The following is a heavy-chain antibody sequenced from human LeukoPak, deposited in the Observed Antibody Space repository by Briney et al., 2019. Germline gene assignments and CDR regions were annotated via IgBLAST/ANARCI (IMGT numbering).Heavy chain of an antibody. CDR3: ARDSHPYSSGWYFDY. V-gene: IGHV3-21*01. CDR1: GFTFSTYS. D-gene: IGHD6-19*01. CDR2: ISSNNRYI. J-gene: IGHJ4*02. Sequence: GGSLRLSCAASGFTFSTYSMNWVRQAPGKGLEWVSSISSNNRYIYYADSVKGRFTISRDNSKNTLYLQMNSLRAEDTAVYYCARDSHPYSSGWYFDYWGQGTLVTVSS.